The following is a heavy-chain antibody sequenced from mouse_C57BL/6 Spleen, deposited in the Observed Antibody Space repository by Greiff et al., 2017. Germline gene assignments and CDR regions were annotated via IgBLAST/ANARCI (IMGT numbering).Heavy chain of an antibody. V-gene: IGHV1-82*01. D-gene: IGHD4-1*01. CDR2: IYPGDGDT. CDR3: ARGSTTGTGFAY. CDR1: GYAFSSSW. J-gene: IGHJ3*01. Sequence: QVQLQQSGPELVKPGASVKISCKASGYAFSSSWMNWVKQRPGKGLEWIGRIYPGDGDTNYNGKFKGKATLTADKSSSTAYMQLSSLTSEDSAVYFCARGSTTGTGFAYWGQGTLVTVSA.